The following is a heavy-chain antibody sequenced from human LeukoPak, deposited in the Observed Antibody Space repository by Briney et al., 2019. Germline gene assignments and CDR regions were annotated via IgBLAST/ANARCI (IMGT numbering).Heavy chain of an antibody. Sequence: GGPLSLSCAASGFTFSSCWMTWVRQAPGKGLEWVANINQDGSEKYFVDSVKGRFTISRDNAKNSLYLQMNSLRAEDTAVYYCARFRTAMQLWKGYYFDYWGQGTLVTVSS. CDR2: INQDGSEK. V-gene: IGHV3-7*01. J-gene: IGHJ4*02. CDR3: ARFRTAMQLWKGYYFDY. CDR1: GFTFSSCW. D-gene: IGHD5-18*01.